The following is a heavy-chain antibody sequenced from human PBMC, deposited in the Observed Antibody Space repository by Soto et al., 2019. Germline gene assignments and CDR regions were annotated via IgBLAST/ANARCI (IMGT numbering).Heavy chain of an antibody. Sequence: GGSLRLSCAASGFTFSSYDMHWVRQATGKGLEWVSAIGTAGDTYYPGSVKGRFTISRENAKNSLYLQMNSLRAGDTAVYYCARVRVDSSGWYYFDYWGQGTLVTVSS. J-gene: IGHJ4*02. CDR2: IGTAGDT. V-gene: IGHV3-13*04. CDR1: GFTFSSYD. D-gene: IGHD6-19*01. CDR3: ARVRVDSSGWYYFDY.